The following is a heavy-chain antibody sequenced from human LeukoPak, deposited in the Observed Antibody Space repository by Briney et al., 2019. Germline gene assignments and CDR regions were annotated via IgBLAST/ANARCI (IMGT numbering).Heavy chain of an antibody. V-gene: IGHV1-46*01. D-gene: IGHD3-10*01. J-gene: IGHJ4*02. CDR2: INPSGCST. CDR3: ARDAPVVRGVIIAFDY. CDR1: GYTFTSYY. Sequence: ASVTVSCKASGYTFTSYYMHWVRQAPGQGLEWMGIINPSGCSTSYAQKFQGRVTMTRDTSTSTVYMELSSLRSEATAVYYCARDAPVVRGVIIAFDYWGQGTLVTVSS.